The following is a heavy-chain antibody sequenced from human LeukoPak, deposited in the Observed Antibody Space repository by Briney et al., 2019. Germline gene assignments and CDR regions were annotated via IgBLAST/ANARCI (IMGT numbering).Heavy chain of an antibody. J-gene: IGHJ5*02. V-gene: IGHV4-34*01. CDR1: GGSFSGYC. CDR3: ARGPRLDIVVVPAAMGNWFDP. Sequence: PSETLSLTCAVYGGSFSGYCWSWIRQPPGKGLEWIGEINHSGSTNYNPSLKSRVTISVDTSKNQFSLKLSSVTAADTAVYYCARGPRLDIVVVPAAMGNWFDPWGQGTLVTVSS. CDR2: INHSGST. D-gene: IGHD2-2*03.